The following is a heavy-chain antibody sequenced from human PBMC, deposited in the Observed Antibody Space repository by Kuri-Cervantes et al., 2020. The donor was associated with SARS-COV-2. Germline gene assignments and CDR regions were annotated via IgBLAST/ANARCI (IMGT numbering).Heavy chain of an antibody. CDR3: ARERWVGALDY. D-gene: IGHD1-26*01. J-gene: IGHJ4*02. CDR2: ITLYNGNT. V-gene: IGHV1-68*01. CDR1: GYTFTYCS. Sequence: ASVKVSCKASGYTFTYCSLHWLQQAPGQGLERMRWITLYNGNTNYAKKFQGRVTITRDMSLRTAYIELSSLRSDDTAVYYCARERWVGALDYWGQGTLVTVSS.